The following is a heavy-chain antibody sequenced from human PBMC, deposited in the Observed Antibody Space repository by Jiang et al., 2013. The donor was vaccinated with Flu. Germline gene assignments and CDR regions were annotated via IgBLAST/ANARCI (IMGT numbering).Heavy chain of an antibody. J-gene: IGHJ4*02. Sequence: GPGLVKPSGTLSLTCTVSGGSISDYYWSWIRQPPGKGLEWIGYIYYNIGSTNYNPSLKSRVTISVDTSKNQFSLRLSSVTAADTAVYYCARHFNLLCVRGVIRLPFDYWGQGLPGHRLL. CDR3: ARHFNLLCVRGVIRLPFDY. D-gene: IGHD3-10*01. V-gene: IGHV4-59*08. CDR2: IYYNIGST. CDR1: GGSISDYY.